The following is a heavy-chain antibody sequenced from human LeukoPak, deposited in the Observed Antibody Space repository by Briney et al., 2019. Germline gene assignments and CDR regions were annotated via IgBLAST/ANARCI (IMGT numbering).Heavy chain of an antibody. CDR1: GYTFTSYG. D-gene: IGHD3-22*01. V-gene: IGHV1-69*05. CDR3: ARGGVYDSSGTFDY. J-gene: IGHJ4*02. Sequence: SVKVSCKASGYTFTSYGISWVRQAPGQGLEWMGGIIPIFGTANYAQKFQGRVTMTRDMSTSTVYMELSSLRSEDTAVYYCARGGVYDSSGTFDYWGQGTLVTVSS. CDR2: IIPIFGTA.